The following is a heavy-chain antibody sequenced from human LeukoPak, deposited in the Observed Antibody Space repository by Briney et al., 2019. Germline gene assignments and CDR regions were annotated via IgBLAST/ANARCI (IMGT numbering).Heavy chain of an antibody. D-gene: IGHD3-22*01. CDR2: INPNSGGT. J-gene: IGHJ4*02. CDR3: ARGGRSHYYDSSGYYNRAYYFDY. Sequence: GASVKVSCKASGYTFTGYYMHWVRQAPGQGLEWMGWINPNSGGTNYAQKFQGRVTMTRDTSISTAYMELSRLRSDDTAVYYCARGGRSHYYDSSGYYNRAYYFDYWGQGTLVTVSS. CDR1: GYTFTGYY. V-gene: IGHV1-2*02.